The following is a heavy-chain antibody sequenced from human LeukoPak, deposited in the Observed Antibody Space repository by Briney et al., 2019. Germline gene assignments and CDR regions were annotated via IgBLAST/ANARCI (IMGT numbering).Heavy chain of an antibody. CDR3: ARTSARGAQFDY. V-gene: IGHV4-4*07. J-gene: IGHJ4*02. D-gene: IGHD3-10*01. Sequence: SETLSLTCSGSGGSISSYYWSWIRQPAGKGLEWIGRIYSSGSTNYNPSLKTRVTMSLDTSKNQFSLNLTTVTAADTAVYYCARTSARGAQFDYWGQGTLVTVSS. CDR2: IYSSGST. CDR1: GGSISSYY.